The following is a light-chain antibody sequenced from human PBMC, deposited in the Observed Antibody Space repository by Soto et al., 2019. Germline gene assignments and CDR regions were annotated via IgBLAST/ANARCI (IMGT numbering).Light chain of an antibody. CDR1: QSITTW. V-gene: IGKV1-5*01. J-gene: IGKJ5*01. CDR3: QQRSNWPPIT. Sequence: DIQITQSPSTVSAYVGDSVTITCRASQSITTWLAWYQKRPGKAHKLLIYDVSSLQSGVPSRFSGSVSGTEFTLTISSLQPEDFAVYYCQQRSNWPPITVGPWTRLEIK. CDR2: DVS.